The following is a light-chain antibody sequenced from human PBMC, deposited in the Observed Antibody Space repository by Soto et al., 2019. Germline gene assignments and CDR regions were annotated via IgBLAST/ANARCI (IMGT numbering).Light chain of an antibody. CDR3: QQYNNWPPMYT. V-gene: IGKV3-15*01. CDR1: QSVSNT. J-gene: IGKJ2*01. CDR2: RAS. Sequence: EIVMTQSPATLSVSPGGRATLSCRASQSVSNTLAWYQQKPGQAPRLLIYRASIRAPGIPARFSGGGSGTEFTLTISSLQSEDFAVYYCQQYNNWPPMYTFGQGTKLEIK.